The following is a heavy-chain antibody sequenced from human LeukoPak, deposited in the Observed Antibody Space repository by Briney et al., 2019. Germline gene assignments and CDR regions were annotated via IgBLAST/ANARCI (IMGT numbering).Heavy chain of an antibody. Sequence: GGSLRLSCAASGFTFDDYAMHWVRQAPGKGLEWVSGISWNSGSIGYADSVKGRFTISRDNAKNSLYLQMNSLRAEDMALYYCAKDQERWLHTGDRGAFDIWGQGTMVTVSS. CDR1: GFTFDDYA. CDR3: AKDQERWLHTGDRGAFDI. V-gene: IGHV3-9*03. CDR2: ISWNSGSI. J-gene: IGHJ3*02. D-gene: IGHD5-24*01.